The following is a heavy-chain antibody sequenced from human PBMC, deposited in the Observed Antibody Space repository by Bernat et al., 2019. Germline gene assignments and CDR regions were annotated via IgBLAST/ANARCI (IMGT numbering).Heavy chain of an antibody. Sequence: QVQLVESGGGVVQPGRSLRLSCAASVFTFSSHALHWVRQAPGKGLEWVAVILFDGINKYYADSVKGRFTISRDNSKNTLYLQMNSLRAEDTSVYYCARDPVPSIAAAVLLDAFDIWGQGTMVTVSS. CDR2: ILFDGINK. CDR3: ARDPVPSIAAAVLLDAFDI. CDR1: VFTFSSHA. D-gene: IGHD6-13*01. V-gene: IGHV3-30*01. J-gene: IGHJ3*02.